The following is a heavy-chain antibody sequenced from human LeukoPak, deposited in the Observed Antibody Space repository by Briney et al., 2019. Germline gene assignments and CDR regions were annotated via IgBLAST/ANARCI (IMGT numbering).Heavy chain of an antibody. CDR2: IYHTGRA. CDR1: GGSISSYY. J-gene: IGHJ4*02. Sequence: SETLSLTCTVSGGSISSYYWSWIRQPPGKGLEWIAYIYHTGRANYNPSLQSRVTISLDTSKSQFSLSLSSVTAADTAVYYCAREDYGEQNFDYWGQGTLVTVSS. V-gene: IGHV4-59*01. D-gene: IGHD4-17*01. CDR3: AREDYGEQNFDY.